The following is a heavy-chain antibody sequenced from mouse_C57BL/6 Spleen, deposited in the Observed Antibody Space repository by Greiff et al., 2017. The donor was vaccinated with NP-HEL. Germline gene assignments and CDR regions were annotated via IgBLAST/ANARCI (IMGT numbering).Heavy chain of an antibody. D-gene: IGHD2-3*01. CDR2: IDPEDGDT. V-gene: IGHV14-1*01. Sequence: VHVKQSGAELVRPGASVKLSCTASGFNIKDYYMHWVKQRPEQGLEWIGRIDPEDGDTEYAPKFQGKATMTADTSSNTAYLQHSSMTSEDTAVYYCTTGMVTYAMDYWGQGTSVTVSS. CDR1: GFNIKDYY. J-gene: IGHJ4*01. CDR3: TTGMVTYAMDY.